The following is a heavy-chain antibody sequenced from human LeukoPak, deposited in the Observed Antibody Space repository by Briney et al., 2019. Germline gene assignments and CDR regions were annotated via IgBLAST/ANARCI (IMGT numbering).Heavy chain of an antibody. D-gene: IGHD4-17*01. J-gene: IGHJ5*02. V-gene: IGHV3-74*01. CDR2: IISDGSST. CDR1: GFTFSSYW. Sequence: PGGSLRLSCAASGFTFSSYWMHWVRQAPGKGLVWVTRIISDGSSTSYADSVKGRFTISRDNAKNTLYLQMNSLRAEDTAVYYCARDRHYGDYDAWGQGTLVTVSS. CDR3: ARDRHYGDYDA.